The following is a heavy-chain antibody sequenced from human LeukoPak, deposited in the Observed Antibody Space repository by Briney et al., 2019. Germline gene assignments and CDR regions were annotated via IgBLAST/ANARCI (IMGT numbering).Heavy chain of an antibody. Sequence: PGGSLRLSCAAFGFTFSSYEMNWVRQAPGKGLEWVSYISSSGSTIYYADSVKGRFTISRDNAKNSLYLQMNSLRAEDTAVYYCARVDYGGNSGWFDPWGQGTLVTVSS. CDR2: ISSSGSTI. D-gene: IGHD4-23*01. CDR1: GFTFSSYE. V-gene: IGHV3-48*03. J-gene: IGHJ5*02. CDR3: ARVDYGGNSGWFDP.